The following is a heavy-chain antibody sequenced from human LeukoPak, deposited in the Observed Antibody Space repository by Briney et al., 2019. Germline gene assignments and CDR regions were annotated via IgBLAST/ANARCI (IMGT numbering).Heavy chain of an antibody. Sequence: ASVKVSCKTSGYTFTRYYMHWMRQTPGQGLEWMGVINCNDGTTRFAQKFQGRFIMTRDTSTATVYMELRRLRPEDMAVYYCGTTCSSSSCGDDHWGQGTQVTVSS. J-gene: IGHJ4*02. D-gene: IGHD2-2*01. CDR1: GYTFTRYY. CDR3: GTTCSSSSCGDDH. CDR2: INCNDGTT. V-gene: IGHV1-46*01.